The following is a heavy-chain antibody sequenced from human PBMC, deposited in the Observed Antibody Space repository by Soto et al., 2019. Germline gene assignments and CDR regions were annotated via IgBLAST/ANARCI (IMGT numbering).Heavy chain of an antibody. D-gene: IGHD3-9*01. CDR1: GFTFSDYY. Sequence: GGSLRLSCTASGFTFSDYYMSWIRQAPGKGLEWVSYISSSGSTIYYADSVKGRFTISRDNAKNSLYLQMNSLRAEDTAVYYCARGKKTYYDILTGYSPFDYWGQGTLVTVSS. V-gene: IGHV3-11*01. J-gene: IGHJ4*02. CDR2: ISSSGSTI. CDR3: ARGKKTYYDILTGYSPFDY.